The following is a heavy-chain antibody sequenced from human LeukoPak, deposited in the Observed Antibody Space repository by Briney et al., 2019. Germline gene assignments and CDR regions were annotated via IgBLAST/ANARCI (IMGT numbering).Heavy chain of an antibody. V-gene: IGHV4-4*07. Sequence: SETLSLTCTVSGGSISSYYWNWIRQPAGKGLEWIGRIHTSGTTNYNPSLKSRVTISVDTSKNQFSLKLSSVTAADTAVYYCARAKGWSYYYYMDVWGKGTTVTISS. CDR3: ARAKGWSYYYYMDV. J-gene: IGHJ6*03. CDR2: IHTSGTT. CDR1: GGSISSYY. D-gene: IGHD2-15*01.